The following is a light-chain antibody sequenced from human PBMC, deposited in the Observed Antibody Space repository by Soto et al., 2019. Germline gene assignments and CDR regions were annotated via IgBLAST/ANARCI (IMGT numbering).Light chain of an antibody. CDR2: ATS. CDR1: QGIAPY. J-gene: IGKJ4*01. V-gene: IGKV1-27*01. Sequence: DVQMTQSPSSLSAFVGDRVTITCRASQGIAPYLAWFQQKPGKVPKLLIYATSTFQSGVPSRFSGSGFGTDFTLNINSLQPEDVGTYYCQKYNSAPLTFGGGTKVEIK. CDR3: QKYNSAPLT.